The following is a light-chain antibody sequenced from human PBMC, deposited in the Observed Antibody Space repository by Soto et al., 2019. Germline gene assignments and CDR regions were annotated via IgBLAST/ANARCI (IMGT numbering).Light chain of an antibody. CDR1: SGYSNYK. CDR3: GADHGSGSNFVVV. J-gene: IGLJ2*01. Sequence: QSVLTQPPSASASLGASVTLTCTLSSGYSNYKVDWYQQRPGKGPRFVMRVGTGGIVGSKGDGIPDRLSVLGSGLNRYLTIKNIQEEDECDYHCGADHGSGSNFVVVFGGGTQLTVL. CDR2: VGTGGIVG. V-gene: IGLV9-49*01.